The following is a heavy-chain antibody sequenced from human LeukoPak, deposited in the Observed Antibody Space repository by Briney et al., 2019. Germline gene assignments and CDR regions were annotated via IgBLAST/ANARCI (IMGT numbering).Heavy chain of an antibody. J-gene: IGHJ4*02. CDR2: ISSSSSYI. CDR1: GFTFSNFG. CDR3: ARWNNDWEFDY. D-gene: IGHD1/OR15-1a*01. Sequence: KPGGSLRLSCAASGFTFSNFGINWVRQAPGKGLEWVSSISSSSSYISYADSVKGRFTISRDNAKNSLYLQMNSLRAEDTAVFYCARWNNDWEFDYWGQGTLVSVSS. V-gene: IGHV3-21*04.